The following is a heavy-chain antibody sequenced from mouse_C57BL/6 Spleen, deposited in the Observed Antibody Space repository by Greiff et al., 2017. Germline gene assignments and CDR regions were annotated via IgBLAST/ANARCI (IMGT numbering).Heavy chain of an antibody. CDR2: IYWDDDK. J-gene: IGHJ1*03. CDR3: ARSYGSSWYFDV. D-gene: IGHD1-1*01. CDR1: GFSLSTSGMG. Sequence: QVTLKVCGPGILQSSQTLSLTCSFSGFSLSTSGMGVSWIRQPSGKGLEWLAHIYWDDDKRYNPSLKSRLTISKDTSRNQVFLKITSVDTADTATYYCARSYGSSWYFDVWGTGTTVTVSS. V-gene: IGHV8-12*01.